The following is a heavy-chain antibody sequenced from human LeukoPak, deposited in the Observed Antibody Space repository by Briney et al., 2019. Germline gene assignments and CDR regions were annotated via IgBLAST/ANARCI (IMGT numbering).Heavy chain of an antibody. D-gene: IGHD3-22*01. CDR3: ARIITMVVSLPSHFDY. CDR2: FYYSRGT. V-gene: IGHV4-39*01. J-gene: IGHJ4*02. Sequence: SETLSLTCIVSDGSISSSSYYWGWIRQPPGKGPEWLGSFYYSRGTYYNPSLKSRVTISVDTSKNQFSLKLSSVTAADTAVYYCARIITMVVSLPSHFDYWGQGTLVAVSS. CDR1: DGSISSSSYY.